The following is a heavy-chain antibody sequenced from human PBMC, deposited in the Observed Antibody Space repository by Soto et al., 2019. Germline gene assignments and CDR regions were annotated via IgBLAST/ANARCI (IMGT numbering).Heavy chain of an antibody. J-gene: IGHJ4*02. CDR2: IYYSGST. CDR3: ARLIAAAGGNRAY. D-gene: IGHD6-13*01. CDR1: GGSISTSSYY. Sequence: QLQLQESGPGLVKPSETLSLTCTVSGGSISTSSYYWGWIRQPPGKGLEWIGSIYYSGSTYYNPSLKSRVTISAATPKTQFSLKLSSGTAADTAVYYCARLIAAAGGNRAYWGQGTLVTVSS. V-gene: IGHV4-39*01.